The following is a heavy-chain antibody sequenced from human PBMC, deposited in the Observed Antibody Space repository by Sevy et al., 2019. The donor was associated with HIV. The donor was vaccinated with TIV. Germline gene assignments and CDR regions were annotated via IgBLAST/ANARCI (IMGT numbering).Heavy chain of an antibody. CDR2: FDPEDDET. CDR3: ATTKDYYENSGDPFDY. V-gene: IGHV1-24*01. D-gene: IGHD3-22*01. Sequence: ASVKVSCKVSGYTLSGLSMHWVRQAPGKGLEWVASFDPEDDETIYAQKFQGRVTMTEGTSTDTAYMELRSLRSEDTAVYYCATTKDYYENSGDPFDYWGQGTLVTVSS. CDR1: GYTLSGLS. J-gene: IGHJ4*02.